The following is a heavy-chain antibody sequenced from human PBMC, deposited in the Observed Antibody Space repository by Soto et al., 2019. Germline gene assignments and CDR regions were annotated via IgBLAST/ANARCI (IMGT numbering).Heavy chain of an antibody. Sequence: GGSLRLSCAASGFTFSSYWMSWVRQAPGKGLEWVSAISGSGGSTYYADSVKGRFTISRDNSKNTLYLQMNSLRAEDTAVYYCAKKLAVAGRLDYWGQGTLVTVSS. D-gene: IGHD6-19*01. J-gene: IGHJ4*02. CDR1: GFTFSSYW. V-gene: IGHV3-23*01. CDR2: ISGSGGST. CDR3: AKKLAVAGRLDY.